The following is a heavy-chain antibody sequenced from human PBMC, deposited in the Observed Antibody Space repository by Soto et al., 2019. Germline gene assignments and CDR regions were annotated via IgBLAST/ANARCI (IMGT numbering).Heavy chain of an antibody. CDR2: ISWNSGSI. Sequence: EVQLVESGGGLVQPGRSPRLSCAASGFTFDDYAMHWVRQAPGKGLEWVSGISWNSGSIGYADSVKGRFTISRDNAKNSLYLKMNSLRAEDTALYYCAKGGQLLVEGGGYWGQGTLVTVSS. CDR1: GFTFDDYA. V-gene: IGHV3-9*01. CDR3: AKGGQLLVEGGGY. J-gene: IGHJ4*02. D-gene: IGHD2-2*01.